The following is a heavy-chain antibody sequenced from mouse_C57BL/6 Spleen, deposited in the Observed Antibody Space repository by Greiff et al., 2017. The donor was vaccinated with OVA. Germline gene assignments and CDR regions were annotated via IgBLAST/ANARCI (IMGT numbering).Heavy chain of an antibody. D-gene: IGHD3-3*01. Sequence: QVQLKQPGAELVKPGASVKLSCKASGYTFTSYWMHWVKQRPGQGLEWIGMIHPNSGSTNYNEKFKSKATLTVDKSSSTAYMQLSSLTSEDSAVYYCARALGGAWFAYWGQGTLVTVSA. CDR3: ARALGGAWFAY. J-gene: IGHJ3*01. CDR2: IHPNSGST. V-gene: IGHV1-64*01. CDR1: GYTFTSYW.